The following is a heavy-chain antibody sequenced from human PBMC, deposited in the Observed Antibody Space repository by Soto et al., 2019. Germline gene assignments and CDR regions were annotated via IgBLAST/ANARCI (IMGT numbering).Heavy chain of an antibody. J-gene: IGHJ3*02. CDR2: IYYSGST. V-gene: IGHV4-31*03. Sequence: QVQLQESGPGLVKPSQTLSLTCTVSGGSISSGGYYWSWIRQHPGKGLEWIGYIYYSGSTYYNPSLKRRVTISVDTSKNQFSLKLSSVTAAVTAVYYCARDCRVAYCGGDGAFDIWGQGTMVTVSS. CDR3: ARDCRVAYCGGDGAFDI. CDR1: GGSISSGGYY. D-gene: IGHD2-21*02.